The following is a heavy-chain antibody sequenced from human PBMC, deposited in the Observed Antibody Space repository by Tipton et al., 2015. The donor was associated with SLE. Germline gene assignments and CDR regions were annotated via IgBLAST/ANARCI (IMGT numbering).Heavy chain of an antibody. D-gene: IGHD3-16*01. CDR1: GGSISSHY. J-gene: IGHJ5*02. V-gene: IGHV4-59*11. Sequence: TLSLTCTVSGGSISSHYWSWIRQPPGKGLEWIGYIYYSGSTNYNPSLKSRVTISVDTSKNQFSLNLSSVTAADTAVYYCARDPRGENWFDPWGQGTLVTVSS. CDR2: IYYSGST. CDR3: ARDPRGENWFDP.